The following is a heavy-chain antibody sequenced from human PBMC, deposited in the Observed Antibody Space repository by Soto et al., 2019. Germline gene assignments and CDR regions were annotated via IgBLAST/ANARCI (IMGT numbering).Heavy chain of an antibody. CDR1: GYTFTSYA. CDR3: ARFGERLRGYSGYYYYGMDV. CDR2: INAGNGNT. D-gene: IGHD5-12*01. J-gene: IGHJ6*02. V-gene: IGHV1-3*01. Sequence: ASVKVSCKASGYTFTSYAMHWVRQAPGQRLEWMGWINAGNGNTKYSQKFQGRVTITRDTSASTAYMELSSLRSEDTAVYYCARFGERLRGYSGYYYYGMDVWGQGTTVTVSS.